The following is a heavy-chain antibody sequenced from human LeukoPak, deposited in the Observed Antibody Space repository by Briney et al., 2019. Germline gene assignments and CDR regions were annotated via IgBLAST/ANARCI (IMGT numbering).Heavy chain of an antibody. CDR1: GYRFTSNW. V-gene: IGHV5-51*01. Sequence: GESLKISCKGSGYRFTSNWIAWVRQLPGKGLEWMGIIYPGDSDTRYSPSFQGQVTISADKSISTAYLQWISLKASDTAMYYCARQPSLTPFDYWGQGTLVTVSS. CDR3: ARQPSLTPFDY. CDR2: IYPGDSDT. J-gene: IGHJ4*02. D-gene: IGHD2-15*01.